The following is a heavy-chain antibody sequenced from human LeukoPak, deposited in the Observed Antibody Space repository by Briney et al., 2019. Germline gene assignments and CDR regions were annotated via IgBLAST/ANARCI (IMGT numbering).Heavy chain of an antibody. CDR2: IKEDGSGK. V-gene: IGHV3-7*01. CDR3: ARDSSGYQ. J-gene: IGHJ4*02. D-gene: IGHD3-22*01. CDR1: GFTFSTYW. Sequence: GGSLRLSCAASGFTFSTYWMSWVRQAPGKGLEWVANIKEDGSGKYYGDSVKGRFTISRDNAKNSLYLQMNSLRAEDTAVYYCARDSSGYQWGQGTLVTVSS.